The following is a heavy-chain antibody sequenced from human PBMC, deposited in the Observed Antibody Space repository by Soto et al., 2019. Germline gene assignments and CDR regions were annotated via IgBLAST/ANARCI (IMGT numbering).Heavy chain of an antibody. V-gene: IGHV1-18*01. CDR3: ARDSTYYDILTGPGGDY. CDR1: GYTFTSYG. D-gene: IGHD3-9*01. Sequence: ASVKVSCKASGYTFTSYGISWVRQAPGQGLEWMGWISAYNGNTNYAQKLQGRVTMTTDTSTSTAYMELRSLRSDGTAVYYCARDSTYYDILTGPGGDYWGQGTLVTVSS. J-gene: IGHJ4*02. CDR2: ISAYNGNT.